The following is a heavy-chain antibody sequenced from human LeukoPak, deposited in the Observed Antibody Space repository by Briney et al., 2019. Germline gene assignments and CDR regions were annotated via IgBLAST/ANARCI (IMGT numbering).Heavy chain of an antibody. D-gene: IGHD2-15*01. CDR1: GGSISRYY. CDR2: IGSSGSIT. J-gene: IGHJ6*03. CDR3: ARERVYSSYYYYMDV. Sequence: PSETLSLTCTVSGGSISRYYWSWIRQPPGKGLEWVPYIGSSGSITYYADSVKGRFTISRDNAKNSLYLQMNSLRVEDTAVYYCARERVYSSYYYYMDVSRKGATVTVSS. V-gene: IGHV3-11*04.